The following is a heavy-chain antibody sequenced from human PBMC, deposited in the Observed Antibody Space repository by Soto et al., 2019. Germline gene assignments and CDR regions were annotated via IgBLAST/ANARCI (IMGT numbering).Heavy chain of an antibody. V-gene: IGHV4-31*03. Sequence: SETVSLTCKVSGGAIDRGGYYWCWIRQHPGKGLEWIGHIYYTGSAYYKPSLKSRVSMSIDTSQNQFSLELISVTAADTAVYYCARVGTSYARRGLDVWGQGTTVTVSS. D-gene: IGHD7-27*01. J-gene: IGHJ6*02. CDR1: GGAIDRGGYY. CDR2: IYYTGSA. CDR3: ARVGTSYARRGLDV.